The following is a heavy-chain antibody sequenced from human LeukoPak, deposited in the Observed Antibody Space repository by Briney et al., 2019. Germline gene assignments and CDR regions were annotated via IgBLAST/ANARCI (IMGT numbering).Heavy chain of an antibody. V-gene: IGHV3-30-3*01. J-gene: IGHJ6*02. D-gene: IGHD3-10*01. CDR3: ARDRRFYGSGSYMGMDV. CDR2: ISYDGSNK. Sequence: PGRSLRLSCAASGFTFSSYAMHWVRQAPGKGLEWVAVISYDGSNKYYADSVKGRFTISRDNSKNTLYLQMNSLRAEDTAVYYCARDRRFYGSGSYMGMDVWGQGTTVTVSS. CDR1: GFTFSSYA.